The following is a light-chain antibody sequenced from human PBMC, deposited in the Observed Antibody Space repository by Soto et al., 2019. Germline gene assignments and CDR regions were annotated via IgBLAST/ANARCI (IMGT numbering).Light chain of an antibody. Sequence: EVVLAQSPATLSLSPGDRATLSCRANESVSTYLAWYQQKPGQSPRLLIYDTSKRATGIPARFSGSGSGTDFTLTIVSLEPDDFVFYYCQQRSSWPLTFGGGTKVDIK. J-gene: IGKJ4*01. CDR3: QQRSSWPLT. CDR2: DTS. V-gene: IGKV3-11*01. CDR1: ESVSTY.